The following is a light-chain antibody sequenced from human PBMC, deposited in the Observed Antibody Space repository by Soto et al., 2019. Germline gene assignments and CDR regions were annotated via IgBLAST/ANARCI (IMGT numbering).Light chain of an antibody. J-gene: IGKJ5*01. Sequence: IQLTQSPSSLSASVGDRVTFTCRASEDISSYLAWYQQKPGTAPKLLIYAASALHSGVPSRFSGSGSGTDFTLTIRSLQPEDFEIYLCQQLKNYPITFGQGTRLEIK. CDR3: QQLKNYPIT. V-gene: IGKV1-9*01. CDR2: AAS. CDR1: EDISSY.